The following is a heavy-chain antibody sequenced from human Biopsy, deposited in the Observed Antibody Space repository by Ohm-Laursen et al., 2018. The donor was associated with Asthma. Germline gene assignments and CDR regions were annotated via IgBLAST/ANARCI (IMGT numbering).Heavy chain of an antibody. D-gene: IGHD1-1*01. Sequence: SLRLSCAASGFTFSSYGMHWVRQAPGKGLEWVAVISYDGSNKYYADSVKGRFTISRDNSKNTLYLQMNSLRAEDTVVYYCAKESGSNYAFDIWGQGTMVTVSS. J-gene: IGHJ3*02. CDR3: AKESGSNYAFDI. CDR1: GFTFSSYG. CDR2: ISYDGSNK. V-gene: IGHV3-30*18.